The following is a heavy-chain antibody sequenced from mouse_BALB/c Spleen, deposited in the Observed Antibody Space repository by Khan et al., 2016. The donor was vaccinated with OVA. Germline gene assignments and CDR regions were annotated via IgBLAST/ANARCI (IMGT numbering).Heavy chain of an antibody. CDR1: EFDFSGYW. J-gene: IGHJ2*01. Sequence: EVQLVEAGGGLVQPGGSLKLSCAASEFDFSGYWMSWVRQAPGKGLEWIGEINPDSSTINYTPSLKDKFIISRDNAKNTLYLQMSKVRSEDTALYYCARLSYYGYFDYWGQGTTLTVSS. V-gene: IGHV4-1*02. CDR2: INPDSSTI. D-gene: IGHD1-1*01. CDR3: ARLSYYGYFDY.